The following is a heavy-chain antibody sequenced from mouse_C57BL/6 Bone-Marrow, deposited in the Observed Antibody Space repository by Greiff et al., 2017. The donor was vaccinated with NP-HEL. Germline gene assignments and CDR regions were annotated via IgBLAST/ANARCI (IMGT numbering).Heavy chain of an antibody. J-gene: IGHJ2*01. CDR1: GYTFTSYW. V-gene: IGHV1-53*01. CDR3: ARECTTVVATEGYFDY. D-gene: IGHD1-1*01. Sequence: QVQLQQPGTELVKPGASVKLSCKASGYTFTSYWMHWVKQRPGQGLEWIGNINPSNGGTNYNEKFKSKATLTVDKSSSTAYMQLSSLTSEDSAVYYCARECTTVVATEGYFDYWGQGTTLTVSS. CDR2: INPSNGGT.